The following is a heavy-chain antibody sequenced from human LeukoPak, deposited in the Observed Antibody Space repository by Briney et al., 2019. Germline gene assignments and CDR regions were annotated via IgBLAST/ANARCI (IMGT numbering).Heavy chain of an antibody. V-gene: IGHV3-15*01. D-gene: IGHD6-13*01. Sequence: GGSLRLSCAASGFTFSNAWMSWVRQAPPKGLEWVGRIKSKTDGGTTDYAAPVKGRFTISRDDSKNTLYLQMNSLNTEDTAVYYCTTERYSSSWYFDYWGQGTLVTVSS. CDR2: IKSKTDGGTT. CDR1: GFTFSNAW. J-gene: IGHJ4*02. CDR3: TTERYSSSWYFDY.